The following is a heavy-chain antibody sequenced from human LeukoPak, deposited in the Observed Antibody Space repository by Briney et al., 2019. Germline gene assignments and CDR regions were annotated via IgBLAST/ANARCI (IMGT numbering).Heavy chain of an antibody. Sequence: SETLSLTCAVYGGSISGYYWNWIRQPPGKGLEWIGEINHSGSTNYNPSLKSRVTISVDTSKNQFSLKLSSVTAADTAVYYCARNPYGSGSYYVDYWGQGTLVTVSS. D-gene: IGHD3-10*01. J-gene: IGHJ4*02. V-gene: IGHV4-34*01. CDR1: GGSISGYY. CDR3: ARNPYGSGSYYVDY. CDR2: INHSGST.